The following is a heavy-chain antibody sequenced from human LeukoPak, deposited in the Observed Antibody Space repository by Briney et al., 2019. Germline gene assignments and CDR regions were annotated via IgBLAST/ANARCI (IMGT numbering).Heavy chain of an antibody. J-gene: IGHJ1*01. V-gene: IGHV3-21*01. CDR1: GFTFSDYS. CDR2: ISRSSRHV. CDR3: VRDLMGSGSTTAYLHH. Sequence: GGSLRLSCAASGFTFSDYSMNWVRQAPGKGLEWVSSISRSSRHVYYAGSVKGRFTISRDNAKTSLYLQMNSLRAEDMAVYFCVRDLMGSGSTTAYLHHWGQGTLVTVSS. D-gene: IGHD1-1*01.